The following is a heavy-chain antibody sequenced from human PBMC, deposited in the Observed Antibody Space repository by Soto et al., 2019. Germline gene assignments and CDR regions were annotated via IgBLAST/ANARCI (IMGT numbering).Heavy chain of an antibody. CDR1: GYTFISFS. D-gene: IGHD5-18*01. CDR3: ERGRGYSVGSNGVDV. J-gene: IGHJ6*02. V-gene: IGHV1-3*01. CDR2: ITAGNDNT. Sequence: QVQLVQSGAQVKTPGASVKVSCKASGYTFISFSIHWLRQAPGQRPEWMGWITAGNDNTYFSQKFQGRVTITRDTSANTVYMEVSSLRSEDTAVYYCERGRGYSVGSNGVDVWGQGTTVIVSS.